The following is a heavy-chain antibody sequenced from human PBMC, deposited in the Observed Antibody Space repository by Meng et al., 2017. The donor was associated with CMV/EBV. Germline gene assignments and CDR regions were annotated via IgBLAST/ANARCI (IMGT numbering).Heavy chain of an antibody. J-gene: IGHJ6*02. CDR1: GGSVYNGGYY. D-gene: IGHD3-10*01. V-gene: IGHV4-61*08. CDR3: ARDPGDLTRPRNYNDGLDV. CDR2: FYYNGST. Sequence: SETLSLTCTVSGGSVYNGGYYWNWSRQPPGKGLEWIGYFYYNGSTNYNPSLKSRVTISVDTSKNQFSLKLRSVTTADTAVYYCARDPGDLTRPRNYNDGLDVWGQGTTVTVSS.